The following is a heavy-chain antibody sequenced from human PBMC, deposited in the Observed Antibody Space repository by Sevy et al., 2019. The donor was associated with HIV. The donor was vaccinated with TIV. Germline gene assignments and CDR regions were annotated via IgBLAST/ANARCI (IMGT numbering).Heavy chain of an antibody. V-gene: IGHV3-7*03. CDR2: INQDESEE. CDR1: RFTFSSYW. Sequence: GGSLRLSCAASRFTFSSYWMSWVHQVPGKGLEWVANINQDESEEDYVDSVKGRFTVSRDNAKNSLYLQMNSLRAEDTAVYYCARDDRPRSMDFWGQGILVTVSS. J-gene: IGHJ4*02. D-gene: IGHD2-2*03. CDR3: ARDDRPRSMDF.